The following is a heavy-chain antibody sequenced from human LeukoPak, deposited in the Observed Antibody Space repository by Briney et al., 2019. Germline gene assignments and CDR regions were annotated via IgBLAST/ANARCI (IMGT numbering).Heavy chain of an antibody. CDR2: ISGVGLST. J-gene: IGHJ4*02. D-gene: IGHD1-1*01. CDR3: AKERYSDY. Sequence: GGSLRLSCAASGFPFNDYAMSWVRQAPGKGLEWVSGISGVGLSTYHADAVKGRFTISRDNSKNTLYLQINSLRAEDTALFYCAKERYSDYWGQGTLVTVSS. CDR1: GFPFNDYA. V-gene: IGHV3-23*01.